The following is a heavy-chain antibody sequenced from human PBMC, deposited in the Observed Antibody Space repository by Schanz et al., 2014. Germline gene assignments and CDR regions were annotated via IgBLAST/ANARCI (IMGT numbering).Heavy chain of an antibody. CDR3: ARQGDVYRLDY. CDR2: IYHSGSP. J-gene: IGHJ4*02. Sequence: QVQLQESGPGLVKPSETLSLTCTVSGASISFYDWNWIRQSPGKGLEWIGYIYHSGSPIYNPSLQSRVTIPIATSKNQSPLKRESGTAADTAMYFCARQGDVYRLDYWGQGTLVTVTS. D-gene: IGHD1-26*01. CDR1: GASISFYD. V-gene: IGHV4-59*08.